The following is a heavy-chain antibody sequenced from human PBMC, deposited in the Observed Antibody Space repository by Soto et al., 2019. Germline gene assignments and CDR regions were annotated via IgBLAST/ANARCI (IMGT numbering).Heavy chain of an antibody. V-gene: IGHV1-69*19. CDR1: GGTFNTYA. J-gene: IGHJ4*02. CDR3: AREVQIHTPAFVY. CDR2: ISPMFGAA. Sequence: QVQLVQSGAEMKKPGSSVKVSCQSSGGTFNTYAMNWVRQAPGQGPEWMGAISPMFGAANYAPKFQDRVTTTAAEATGASYRQVRSLTSEDTALYFCAREVQIHTPAFVYWGQGTLVTVSS.